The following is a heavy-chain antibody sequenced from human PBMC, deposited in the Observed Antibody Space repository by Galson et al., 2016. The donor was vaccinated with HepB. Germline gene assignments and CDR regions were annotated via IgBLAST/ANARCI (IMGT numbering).Heavy chain of an antibody. CDR2: IYYNGHT. Sequence: ETLSLTCTVSGDSLIHYYWGWIRQPPGKGLEWIGHIYYNGHTNYNLSLTSRLSMSVDTSSNQFSLKLSAVTAADTAVYYCGRWNEGLDYWGQGTLVTVSS. CDR3: GRWNEGLDY. J-gene: IGHJ4*02. CDR1: GDSLIHYY. V-gene: IGHV4-59*01. D-gene: IGHD1-1*01.